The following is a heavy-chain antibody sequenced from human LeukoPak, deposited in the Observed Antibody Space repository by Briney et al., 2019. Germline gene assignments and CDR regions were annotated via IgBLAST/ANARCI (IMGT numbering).Heavy chain of an antibody. D-gene: IGHD4-17*01. CDR1: GGTFSSYA. Sequence: SCKASGGTFSSYAISWVRQAPGKGLEWVSYITGGSTTIYYADSVKGRFTISRDNAKNSLYLQMNSLRAEDTAVYYCARDYSTVTTFFDYWGQGTLVTVSS. V-gene: IGHV3-48*01. J-gene: IGHJ4*02. CDR3: ARDYSTVTTFFDY. CDR2: ITGGSTTI.